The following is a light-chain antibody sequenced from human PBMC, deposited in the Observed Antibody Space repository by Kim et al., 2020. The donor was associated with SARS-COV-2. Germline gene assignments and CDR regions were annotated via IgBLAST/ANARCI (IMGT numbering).Light chain of an antibody. CDR3: VQYNSYPHT. CDR1: QAIRND. CDR2: AAA. V-gene: IGKV1-17*01. J-gene: IGKJ2*01. Sequence: DIQMTQSPSSLSASVGDRVTITCRASQAIRNDLSWFQHKVGKAPKRLISAAAGLESGVPSRFSGSGSGTEFTLTISSLHPEDFATYYCVQYNSYPHTFGQGTKLEI.